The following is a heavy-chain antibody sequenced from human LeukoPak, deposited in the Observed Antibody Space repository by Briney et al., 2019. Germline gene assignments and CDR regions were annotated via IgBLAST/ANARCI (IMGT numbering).Heavy chain of an antibody. CDR1: GFTFSGYS. CDR2: ISSSSSYI. V-gene: IGHV3-21*04. J-gene: IGHJ6*02. Sequence: PGGSLRLSCAASGFTFSGYSMNWVRQAPGKGLEWVSSISSSSSYIYYADSVKGRFTISRDNSKNTLYLQMNSLRAEDTAVYYCAATLVDIVATTVYYYGMDVWGQGTTVTVSS. D-gene: IGHD5-12*01. CDR3: AATLVDIVATTVYYYGMDV.